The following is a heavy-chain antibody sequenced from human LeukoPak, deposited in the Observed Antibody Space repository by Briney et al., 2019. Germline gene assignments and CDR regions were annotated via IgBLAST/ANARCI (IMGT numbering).Heavy chain of an antibody. D-gene: IGHD3-16*01. J-gene: IGHJ6*02. CDR3: GKDFGGRYATYHYYGVDV. CDR1: GFTFSSYG. V-gene: IGHV3-30*02. CDR2: IRYDGSNK. Sequence: GGSLRLSCAASGFTFSSYGMHWVRQAPGKGLEWVAFIRYDGSNKYYADSVKGRFTISRDNSKNTLYLQMNSLRAEDTALYYCGKDFGGRYATYHYYGVDVWGQGTTVTVSS.